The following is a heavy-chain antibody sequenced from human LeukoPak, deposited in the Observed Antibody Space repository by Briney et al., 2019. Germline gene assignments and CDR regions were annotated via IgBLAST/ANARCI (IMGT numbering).Heavy chain of an antibody. CDR3: ARHFTYYYDSSGYPRDAFDI. D-gene: IGHD3-22*01. CDR2: MYYSGST. CDR1: GGPISVYY. Sequence: SETLSLTCTVSGGPISVYYWSWIRQSPGKGLVWIGYMYYSGSTNYNPSLKSRVTISIDMSKNQFSLTLSSVTAADTALYYCARHFTYYYDSSGYPRDAFDIWGQGTMVTVSS. J-gene: IGHJ3*02. V-gene: IGHV4-59*08.